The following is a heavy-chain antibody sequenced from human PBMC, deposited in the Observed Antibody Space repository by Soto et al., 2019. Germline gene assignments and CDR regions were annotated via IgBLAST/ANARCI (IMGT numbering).Heavy chain of an antibody. CDR1: GGYFSDYS. CDR3: ARELPQRQGRNMDV. D-gene: IGHD1-1*01. Sequence: TLSLTCAVYGGYFSDYSWTWIRQPPGKGLEWFGYINHRGSLYYNPSLKSRVSMSVDTSKNQFSLNLSSVTAADTAVYYCARELPQRQGRNMDVWGQGTTVTVSS. CDR2: INHRGSL. J-gene: IGHJ6*02. V-gene: IGHV4-34*09.